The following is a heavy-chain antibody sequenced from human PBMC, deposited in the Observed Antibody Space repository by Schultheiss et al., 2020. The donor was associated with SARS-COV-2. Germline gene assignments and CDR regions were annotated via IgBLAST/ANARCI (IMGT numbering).Heavy chain of an antibody. D-gene: IGHD1-1*01. CDR2: IIPIFHTP. CDR3: ANHWRGNSWFYHYGMDV. J-gene: IGHJ6*02. Sequence: SVKVSCKASGGTFSTYGVTWVRQAPGQGLEWMGGIIPIFHTPNYAQKFQARVTITADESTSTAYMELNSLRSEDTAVYYCANHWRGNSWFYHYGMDVWGQGTAVTVSS. CDR1: GGTFSTYG. V-gene: IGHV1-69*13.